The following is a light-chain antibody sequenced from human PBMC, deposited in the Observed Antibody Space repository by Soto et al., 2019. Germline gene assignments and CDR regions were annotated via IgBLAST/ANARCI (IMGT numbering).Light chain of an antibody. CDR3: QKYNSAPPWT. J-gene: IGKJ1*01. V-gene: IGKV1-27*01. CDR2: AAS. CDR1: QGISNY. Sequence: DIQMTQSPSSLSASVGDRVTITCRASQGISNYLAWYQQKPGKVPKLLIYAASTLQSGVPSRFSGSGSGTDFTLTISSLQPEAVAAYYCQKYNSAPPWTFGQGTRWIS.